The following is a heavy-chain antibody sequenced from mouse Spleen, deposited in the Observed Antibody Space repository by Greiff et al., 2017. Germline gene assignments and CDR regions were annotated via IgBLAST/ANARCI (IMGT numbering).Heavy chain of an antibody. D-gene: IGHD2-3*01. J-gene: IGHJ1*01. V-gene: IGHV5-6-5*01. CDR2: ISSGGST. CDR3: ARGRVYDGYWYFDV. CDR1: GFTFSSYA. Sequence: EVQLVESGGGLVKPGGSLKLSCAASGFTFSSYAMSWVRQTPEKRLEWVASISSGGSTYYPDSVKGRFTISRDNARNILYLQMSSLRSEDTAMYYCARGRVYDGYWYFDVWGAGTTVTVSS.